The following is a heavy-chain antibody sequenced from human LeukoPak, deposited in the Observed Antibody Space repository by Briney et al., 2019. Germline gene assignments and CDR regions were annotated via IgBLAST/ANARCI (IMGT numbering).Heavy chain of an antibody. Sequence: GGSLRLSCAASGFTVSSNYMSWVRQAPGKGLEWVSAISGSGGSTYYADSVKGRFTISRDNSKNTLYLQMNSLRAEDTAVYYCAKGVRVATIFYFDYWGQGTLVTVSS. D-gene: IGHD5-12*01. CDR1: GFTVSSNY. CDR3: AKGVRVATIFYFDY. V-gene: IGHV3-23*01. J-gene: IGHJ4*02. CDR2: ISGSGGST.